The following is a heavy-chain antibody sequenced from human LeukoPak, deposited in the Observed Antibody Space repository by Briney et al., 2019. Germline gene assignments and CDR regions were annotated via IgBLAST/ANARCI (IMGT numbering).Heavy chain of an antibody. CDR3: ARAPVEVATYRGGYFDY. J-gene: IGHJ4*02. V-gene: IGHV4-31*03. CDR1: GVSISSGGYY. D-gene: IGHD5-24*01. CDR2: IYYSGST. Sequence: KPSQTLSLTCTVSGVSISSGGYYWSWIRQHPGKGLEWIGYIYYSGSTYYNPSLKSRVTISVDTSKNQFSLKLSSVTAADTAVYYCARAPVEVATYRGGYFDYWGQGTLVTVSS.